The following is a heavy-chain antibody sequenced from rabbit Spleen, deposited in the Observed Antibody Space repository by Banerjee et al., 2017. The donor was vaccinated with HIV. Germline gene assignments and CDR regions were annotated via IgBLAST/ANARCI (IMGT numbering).Heavy chain of an antibody. J-gene: IGHJ6*01. CDR2: IAGSSSGFT. CDR3: ARDTGSSFSSYGMDL. D-gene: IGHD8-1*01. CDR1: GFDFSSNP. Sequence: QSLEESGGDLVKPGASLTLTCTASGFDFSSNPMCWVRQPPGKGLEWISCIAGSSSGFTYSATWAKGRFTCSKTSSTTVTLQMTSLTVADTATYFCARDTGSSFSSYGMDLWGQGTLVTVS. V-gene: IGHV1S40*01.